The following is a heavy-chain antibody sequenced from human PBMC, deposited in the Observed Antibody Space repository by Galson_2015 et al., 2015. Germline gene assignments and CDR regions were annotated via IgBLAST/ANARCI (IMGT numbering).Heavy chain of an antibody. D-gene: IGHD5-18*01. V-gene: IGHV3-30-3*01. CDR2: ISYDKSNT. CDR1: GFTFSSYA. Sequence: SLRLSCAASGFTFSSYAMHWVRQAPGKGLEWVAVISYDKSNTYYADSVKGRFSISRDNSKNTLYLQMNSLRAEDTAVYYCARDEYSYGLTYYFEYWGQGTLVTVSS. J-gene: IGHJ4*02. CDR3: ARDEYSYGLTYYFEY.